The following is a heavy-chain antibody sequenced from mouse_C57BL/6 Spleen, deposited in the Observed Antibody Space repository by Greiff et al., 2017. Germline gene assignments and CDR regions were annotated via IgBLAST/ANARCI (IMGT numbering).Heavy chain of an antibody. CDR2: ISDGGSYT. CDR1: GFTFSSYA. V-gene: IGHV5-4*01. Sequence: DVMLVESGGGLVKPGGSLKLSCAASGFTFSSYAMSWVRQTPEKRLEWVATISDGGSYTYYPDNVKGRFTISRDNAKNNLYLQMSHLKSEDTAMYYCARDRDDGYSGDYFDYWGQGTTLTVSS. J-gene: IGHJ2*01. D-gene: IGHD2-3*01. CDR3: ARDRDDGYSGDYFDY.